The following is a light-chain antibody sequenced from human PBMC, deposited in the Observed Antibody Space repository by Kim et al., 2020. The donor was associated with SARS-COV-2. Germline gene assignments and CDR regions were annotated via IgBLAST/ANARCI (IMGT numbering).Light chain of an antibody. CDR2: GKN. CDR1: SLRSYY. CDR3: NSRDSSGNHLVV. Sequence: LGQTVRITCQGDSLRSYYASRYQQKPGQAPVLVIYGKNNRPSGIPDRFSGSSSGNTASLTITGAQAEDEADYYCNSRDSSGNHLVVFGGGTQLTVL. V-gene: IGLV3-19*01. J-gene: IGLJ2*01.